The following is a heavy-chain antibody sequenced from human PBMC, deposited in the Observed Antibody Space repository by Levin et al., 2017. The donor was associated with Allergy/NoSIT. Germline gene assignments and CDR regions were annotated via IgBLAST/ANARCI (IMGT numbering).Heavy chain of an antibody. V-gene: IGHV4-59*01. CDR3: ARDQGSSGWYGWIDS. J-gene: IGHJ5*01. Sequence: PSETLSLTCTVSGDSISSYHWNWLRQPPGKELEWIGCLYYSGSTKYNPSLKSRVTISVDATKNQFSLKLSSVTAADTAVYYCARDQGSSGWYGWIDSWGQETLVTVSS. CDR2: LYYSGST. D-gene: IGHD6-19*01. CDR1: GDSISSYH.